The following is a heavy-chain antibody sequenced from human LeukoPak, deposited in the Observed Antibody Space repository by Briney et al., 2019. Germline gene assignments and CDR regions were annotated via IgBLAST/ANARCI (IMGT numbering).Heavy chain of an antibody. J-gene: IGHJ4*02. CDR1: GYTFTDYY. CDR3: ARAYDGSGNLDY. Sequence: SVNLSCKGSGYTFTDYYMHWVRQAPGQGLEWMGWIYPNRGGTNYAQKFQGRVTMTRDTSINTAYMELSRLRSDDTAVYYCARAYDGSGNLDYWGQGTLVTVSS. D-gene: IGHD3-22*01. V-gene: IGHV1-2*02. CDR2: IYPNRGGT.